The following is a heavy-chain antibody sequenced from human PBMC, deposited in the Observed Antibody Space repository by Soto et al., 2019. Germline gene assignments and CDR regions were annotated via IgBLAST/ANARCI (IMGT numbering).Heavy chain of an antibody. V-gene: IGHV5-51*01. J-gene: IGHJ4*02. Sequence: PGESLKISCKGSGYSFTSYWIGWVRQMPGKGLEWMGIIYPGDSDTRYSPSFQGQVTISADKSISTAYLQWSSLKASDTAMYYCARQKTVAGRGYYFDYWGQGTLVTVSS. D-gene: IGHD6-19*01. CDR1: GYSFTSYW. CDR2: IYPGDSDT. CDR3: ARQKTVAGRGYYFDY.